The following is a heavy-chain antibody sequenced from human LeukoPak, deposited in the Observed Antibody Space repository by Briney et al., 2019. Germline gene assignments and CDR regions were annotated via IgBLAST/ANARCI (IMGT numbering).Heavy chain of an antibody. V-gene: IGHV1-24*01. Sequence: ASVKVSCKVSGYTLTELSMHWVRQAPGKGLEWMGGFDPEDGETIYAQKFQGRVTMTEDTSTDTAYMELSSLRSEGTAVYYCATDAGRVLRYFDWLFAFDYWGQGTLVTVSS. J-gene: IGHJ4*02. CDR2: FDPEDGET. CDR1: GYTLTELS. D-gene: IGHD3-9*01. CDR3: ATDAGRVLRYFDWLFAFDY.